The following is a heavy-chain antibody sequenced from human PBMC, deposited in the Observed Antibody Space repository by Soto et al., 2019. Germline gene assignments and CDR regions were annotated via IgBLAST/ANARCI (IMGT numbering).Heavy chain of an antibody. CDR3: AKGLGCSSTSCFAGSDY. CDR1: GFTFSSYA. D-gene: IGHD2-2*01. Sequence: EVQLLESGGGLVQPGGSLRLSCAASGFTFSSYAMSWVRQAPGKGLEWVSAISGSGGSTYYADSVMGRFTISRDNSKNTLYLQMNSLRAEDTAVYYCAKGLGCSSTSCFAGSDYWGQGTLVTVSS. J-gene: IGHJ4*02. V-gene: IGHV3-23*01. CDR2: ISGSGGST.